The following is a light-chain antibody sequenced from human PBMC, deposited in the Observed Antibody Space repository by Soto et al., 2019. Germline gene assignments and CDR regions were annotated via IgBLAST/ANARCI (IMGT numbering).Light chain of an antibody. J-gene: IGKJ1*01. CDR3: QQYNNWPPS. Sequence: EIVMTQSPATLSVSPGERATLSCRASQSVSSNLAWYQQKPGQPPRLLIYGASTRATNIPARFSGSGSGTEFPLTISSLQSADFAVYSCQQYNNWPPSFGEGPKVEIK. CDR2: GAS. CDR1: QSVSSN. V-gene: IGKV3-15*01.